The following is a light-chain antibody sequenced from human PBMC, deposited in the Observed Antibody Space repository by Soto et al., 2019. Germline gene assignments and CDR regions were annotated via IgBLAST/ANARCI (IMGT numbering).Light chain of an antibody. V-gene: IGKV1-13*02. J-gene: IGKJ5*01. CDR2: DAS. CDR3: QQFNSYPLT. Sequence: ALQLTQSPSSLSASVGDRVTITCRASQGISSALAWYQQKPGKAPKLLIYDASSLESGVPSRFSDSGSGTDFTLTISSLQPEDFATYYCQQFNSYPLTFGQATRLEIK. CDR1: QGISSA.